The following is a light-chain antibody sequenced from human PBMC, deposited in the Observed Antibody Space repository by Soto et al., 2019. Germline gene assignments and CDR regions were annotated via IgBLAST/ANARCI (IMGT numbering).Light chain of an antibody. CDR3: ASWDSSLSAVV. CDR1: SPNIGKEY. J-gene: IGLJ2*01. V-gene: IGLV1-51*01. Sequence: QSVLTQPPSVSVAPGQRVTISCSGSSPNIGKEYVSWYQQLPGTAPKLLIYDNNKRPSGIPDRFSGSKSGTSATLGITGLQTGDEADYYCASWDSSLSAVVFGGGTKLTVL. CDR2: DNN.